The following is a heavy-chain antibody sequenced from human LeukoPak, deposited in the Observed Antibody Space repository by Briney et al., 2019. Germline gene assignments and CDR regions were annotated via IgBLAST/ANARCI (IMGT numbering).Heavy chain of an antibody. V-gene: IGHV1-18*01. D-gene: IGHD6-19*01. CDR1: GYTFTSYG. J-gene: IGHJ5*02. Sequence: ASVKVSCKASGYTFTSYGISWVRQAPGQGLEWMGWISAYNGNTNYAQKLQGRVTMTTDTSTSTAYMELRSLRSDDTAVYYCARAFSTNIAVANWFDPWGQGTLVTVSS. CDR2: ISAYNGNT. CDR3: ARAFSTNIAVANWFDP.